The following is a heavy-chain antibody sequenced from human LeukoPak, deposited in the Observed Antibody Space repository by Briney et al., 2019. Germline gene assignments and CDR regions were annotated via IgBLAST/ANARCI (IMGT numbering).Heavy chain of an antibody. D-gene: IGHD2-21*02. J-gene: IGHJ5*02. CDR2: IGSSGSTL. CDR3: AKDQLAYCGGDCYSTP. Sequence: GGSLRLSCAASGFAFSSYSMNWVRQAPGKGLEWVSYIGSSGSTLYYADSVKGRFTISRDNAKNSLYLQMISLRDEDTAVYYCAKDQLAYCGGDCYSTPWGQGTLVTVSS. CDR1: GFAFSSYS. V-gene: IGHV3-48*02.